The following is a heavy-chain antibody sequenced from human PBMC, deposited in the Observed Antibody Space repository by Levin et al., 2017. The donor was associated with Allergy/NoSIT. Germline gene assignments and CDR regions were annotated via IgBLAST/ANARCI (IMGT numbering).Heavy chain of an antibody. CDR3: ARGLKILTTGSLYHNAMDA. J-gene: IGHJ6*02. V-gene: IGHV3-21*06. CDR2: ISRRSSYM. D-gene: IGHD3-9*01. CDR1: AFSLSNAW. Sequence: PGGSLRLSCTASAFSLSNAWMNWVRQAPGKGLEWVASISRRSSYMYYADSVKGRFTISRDNAKNSVSLQMNSLRAEDTAIYYCARGLKILTTGSLYHNAMDAWGQGTTVSVSS.